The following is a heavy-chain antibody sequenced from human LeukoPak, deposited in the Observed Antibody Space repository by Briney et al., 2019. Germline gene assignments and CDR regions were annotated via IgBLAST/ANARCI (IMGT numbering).Heavy chain of an antibody. CDR1: GGSISSYY. CDR3: ARESQYTLGNYMDV. CDR2: IYTSGST. Sequence: SETLSLTCTVSGGSISSYYWSWIRQPAGKGLEWIGRIYTSGSTNYNPSLKSRVTMSVDTSKNQFSLKLSSVTAADTAVYYCARESQYTLGNYMDVWGKGTTVTVSS. V-gene: IGHV4-4*07. D-gene: IGHD2-2*02. J-gene: IGHJ6*03.